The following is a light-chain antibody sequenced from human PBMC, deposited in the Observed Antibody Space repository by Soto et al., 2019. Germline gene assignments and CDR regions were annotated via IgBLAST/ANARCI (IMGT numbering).Light chain of an antibody. CDR2: WAS. CDR1: QSVFSSSTNKNY. V-gene: IGKV4-1*01. CDR3: QQYHSDPIT. Sequence: FVMTQSPDSLAVSLGERATINCKSSQSVFSSSTNKNYLAWFQQKPGQPPKLLIYWASTRKSGVPDRFSGSGSGTDFTLTITSLQAEDVAVYYCQQYHSDPITFGQGTRLEIK. J-gene: IGKJ5*01.